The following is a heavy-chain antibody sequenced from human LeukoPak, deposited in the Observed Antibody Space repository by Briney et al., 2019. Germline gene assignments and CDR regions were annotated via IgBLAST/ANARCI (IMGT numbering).Heavy chain of an antibody. CDR3: AKSRIAAAGTGAFDV. J-gene: IGHJ3*01. V-gene: IGHV3-23*01. CDR2: VSATDGSA. CDR1: GFTFSSYA. Sequence: AGGSLRLSCAAAGFTFSSYAMTWVRQAPGKGLEWVSAVSATDGSAQYAESVKGRFTISRDNSKNRLYLQMNSLRAEDTAVYYCAKSRIAAAGTGAFDVWGQGTMVTVSS. D-gene: IGHD6-13*01.